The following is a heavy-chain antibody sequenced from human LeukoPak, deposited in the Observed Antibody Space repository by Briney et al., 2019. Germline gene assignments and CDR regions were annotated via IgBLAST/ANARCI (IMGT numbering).Heavy chain of an antibody. CDR2: ISSSGSTI. J-gene: IGHJ6*03. CDR3: ARLETVNGKFYYYHYMDV. V-gene: IGHV3-11*01. Sequence: GGSLRLSCAASGFTFSDYYMSWIRQAPGKGLEWVSYISSSGSTIYYADSVKGRFTISRDNAKNSLYLQMNSLRAEDTAVYYCARLETVNGKFYYYHYMDVWGKGTTVTVSS. CDR1: GFTFSDYY. D-gene: IGHD1-1*01.